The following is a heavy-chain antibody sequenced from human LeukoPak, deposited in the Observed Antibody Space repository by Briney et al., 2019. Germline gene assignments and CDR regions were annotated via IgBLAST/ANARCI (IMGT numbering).Heavy chain of an antibody. V-gene: IGHV4-34*01. CDR2: INHSGST. J-gene: IGHJ4*02. CDR3: AMSYGDYPELDY. D-gene: IGHD4-17*01. CDR1: GGSFSGYC. Sequence: SETLSLTCAVYGGSFSGYCWSWIRQPPGKGLEWIGEINHSGSTNYNPSLKSRVTISVDTSKNQFSLKLSSVTAADTAVYYCAMSYGDYPELDYWGQGTLVTVSS.